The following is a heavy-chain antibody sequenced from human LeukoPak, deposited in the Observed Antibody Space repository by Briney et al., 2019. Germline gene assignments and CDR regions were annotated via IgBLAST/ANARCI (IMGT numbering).Heavy chain of an antibody. Sequence: GGSLRLSCAASGFTFSSYGMHWVRQAPGKGLEWVEFIRYDGSNKYYADSVKGRFTISRDNSKNTLYLQMNSLRAEDTAVYYCAKDRSSGWYYFDYWGQGTLVTVSS. CDR2: IRYDGSNK. V-gene: IGHV3-30*02. CDR1: GFTFSSYG. J-gene: IGHJ4*02. CDR3: AKDRSSGWYYFDY. D-gene: IGHD6-19*01.